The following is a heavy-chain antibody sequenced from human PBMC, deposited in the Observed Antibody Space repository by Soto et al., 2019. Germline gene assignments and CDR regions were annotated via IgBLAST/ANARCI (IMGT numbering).Heavy chain of an antibody. CDR2: IRSNTYGGTT. Sequence: EVQLVESGGDLVQPGRSLRLSCTTSGLTFGDYAMSWFRQAPGKGLEWIGYIRSNTYGGTTEYAASVKGRFTISRDDSKRVAHLQMNSLETEDTAVYFCARRKYLDYWGQGTLVTVSS. V-gene: IGHV3-49*03. J-gene: IGHJ4*02. D-gene: IGHD6-6*01. CDR1: GLTFGDYA. CDR3: ARRKYLDY.